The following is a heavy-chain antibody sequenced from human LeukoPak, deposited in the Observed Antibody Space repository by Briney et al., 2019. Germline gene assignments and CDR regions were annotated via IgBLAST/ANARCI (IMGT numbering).Heavy chain of an antibody. CDR3: ARARYYYDSSGYGYFDL. CDR1: GGTFSSYA. CDR2: IIPIFGTA. Sequence: GASAKVSCKASGGTFSSYAISWVRQAPGQGLEWMGGIIPIFGTANYAQKFQGRVTITADESTSTAYMELSSLRSEDTAVYYCARARYYYDSSGYGYFDLWGRGTLVTVSS. D-gene: IGHD3-22*01. V-gene: IGHV1-69*13. J-gene: IGHJ2*01.